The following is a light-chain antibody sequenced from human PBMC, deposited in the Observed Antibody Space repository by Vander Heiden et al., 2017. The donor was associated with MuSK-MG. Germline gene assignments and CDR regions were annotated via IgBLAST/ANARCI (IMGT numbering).Light chain of an antibody. Sequence: CARPRPAAVPVAHGRSITSSGTGTSRDVGGYNLVSWYQQVPGKAPKLMIYEVFKRPSGVSDRFSGCNYGNTASLTISGTQPEEDDHYYRWLYTGISTVVFCGGTKVTVL. CDR2: EVF. V-gene: IGLV2-23*02. CDR1: SRDVGGYNL. CDR3: WLYTGISTVV. J-gene: IGLJ2*01.